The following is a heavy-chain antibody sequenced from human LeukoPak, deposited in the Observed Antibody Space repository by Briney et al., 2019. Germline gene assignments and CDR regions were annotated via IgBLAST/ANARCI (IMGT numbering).Heavy chain of an antibody. CDR2: IIPIFGTT. CDR1: GGTFSSYA. CDR3: ARDPSPEYRPWGYCSGGSCYPRHY. Sequence: SVKVSCKASGGTFSSYAISWVRQAPGQGLEWMGGIIPIFGTTNYAQKFQGRVTMTTDTSTSTAYMELRSLRSDDTAVYYCARDPSPEYRPWGYCSGGSCYPRHYWGQGTLVTVSS. D-gene: IGHD2-15*01. J-gene: IGHJ4*02. V-gene: IGHV1-69*05.